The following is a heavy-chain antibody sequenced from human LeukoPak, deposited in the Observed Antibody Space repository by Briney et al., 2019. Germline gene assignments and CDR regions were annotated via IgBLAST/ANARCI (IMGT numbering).Heavy chain of an antibody. J-gene: IGHJ4*02. CDR3: ATSRGYCSSTSCRDDYYFDY. CDR2: INPNSGDT. V-gene: IGHV1-2*02. D-gene: IGHD2-2*01. CDR1: GHTFSGKY. Sequence: ASVKVSCKASGHTFSGKYIHWVRQAPGQGLEWMGWINPNSGDTNYAQKFQGRVTMTRDTSISTAYMELSRLRSDDTAVYYCATSRGYCSSTSCRDDYYFDYWGQGTLVTVSS.